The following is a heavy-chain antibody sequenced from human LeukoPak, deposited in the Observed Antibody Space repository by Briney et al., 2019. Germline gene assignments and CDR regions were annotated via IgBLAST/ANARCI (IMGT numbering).Heavy chain of an antibody. CDR1: GFTVNSNN. D-gene: IGHD2-15*01. CDR3: ARDRSECSGGSCYSGGFDY. CDR2: IYSGGST. J-gene: IGHJ4*02. V-gene: IGHV3-53*01. Sequence: TGGSLRLSCAASGFTVNSNNMSWVRQAPGKGLEWVSVIYSGGSTYYADSVKGRFTISRDNSKNTLYLQMNSLRAEDTAVYYCARDRSECSGGSCYSGGFDYWGQGTLVTVSS.